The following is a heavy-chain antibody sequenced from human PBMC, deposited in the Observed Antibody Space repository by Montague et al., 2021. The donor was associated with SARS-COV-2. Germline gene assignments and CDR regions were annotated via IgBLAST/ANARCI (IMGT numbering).Heavy chain of an antibody. CDR1: GESFTDFF. D-gene: IGHD3-9*01. CDR2: IRHNGGT. Sequence: SETLSLTCAVYGESFTDFFWNWIRQTPEKGLEWIGEIRHNGGTHYNPSLKSRVTISVDTSKNQVSLKLSSVTAADTAVYYCARGQRFFDWPYDAFDIWAQGTMGIGSS. CDR3: ARGQRFFDWPYDAFDI. J-gene: IGHJ3*02. V-gene: IGHV4-34*01.